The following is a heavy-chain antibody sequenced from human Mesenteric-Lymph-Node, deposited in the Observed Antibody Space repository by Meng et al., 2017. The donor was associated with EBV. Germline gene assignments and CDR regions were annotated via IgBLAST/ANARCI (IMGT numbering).Heavy chain of an antibody. CDR2: FSYSGTT. V-gene: IGHV4-39*01. J-gene: IGHJ4*02. CDR1: GGSIGSPIYY. CDR3: ARADYYDTSGVVDY. Sequence: PESDPGLSKPSRTPSLPFTVSGGSIGSPIYYWGWIRQPPGKGLEWIGTFSYSGTTYYNTSLKSRVTISVDMSKNQFSLKLSSVTAADTAVYFCARADYYDTSGVVDYWGQGTLVTVSS. D-gene: IGHD3-22*01.